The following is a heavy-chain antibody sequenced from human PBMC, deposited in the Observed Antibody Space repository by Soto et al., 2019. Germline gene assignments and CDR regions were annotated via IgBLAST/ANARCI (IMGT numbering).Heavy chain of an antibody. CDR1: GFTFSSYW. V-gene: IGHV3-74*01. D-gene: IGHD3-3*01. J-gene: IGHJ6*03. CDR3: ARAFTYYDFWSGYFADPVYYYYYYRDV. Sequence: GGSLRLSCAASGFTFSSYWVHWVRQAPGKGLVWVSRINSDGSSTSYADSVKGRFTISRDNAKNTLYLQMNSLRAEDTAVYYSARAFTYYDFWSGYFADPVYYYYYYRDVWGKGTTVTVSS. CDR2: INSDGSST.